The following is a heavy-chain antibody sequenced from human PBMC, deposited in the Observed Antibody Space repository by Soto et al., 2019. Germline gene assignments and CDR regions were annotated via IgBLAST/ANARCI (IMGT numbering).Heavy chain of an antibody. V-gene: IGHV5-51*01. CDR3: ARQFGYCFYDRGGAHDYYYYGMDV. Sequence: PGESLKISCKGSGYSFTSYWIGWVRQMPGKGLEWMGIIYPGDSDTRYSPSIQGQVTISADKSNSNAYLKWRNLKASDTAMKYCARQFGYCFYDRGGAHDYYYYGMDVWGKGTTVTVSS. CDR1: GYSFTSYW. D-gene: IGHD3-10*01. J-gene: IGHJ6*04. CDR2: IYPGDSDT.